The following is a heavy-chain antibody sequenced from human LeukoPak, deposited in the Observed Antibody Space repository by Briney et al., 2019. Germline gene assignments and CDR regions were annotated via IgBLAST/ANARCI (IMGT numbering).Heavy chain of an antibody. CDR3: ARDRVAGTGYFDF. V-gene: IGHV4-31*03. Sequence: PSQTLSLTCTVSGGSISSGGYYWSWIRQHPGKGLEWIGYIYYSGSTYYNPSLKSRVTISPDTSKNRFSLKLSSVTAADTAVYYCARDRVAGTGYFDFWGQGTLVTVSS. J-gene: IGHJ4*02. CDR1: GGSISSGGYY. CDR2: IYYSGST. D-gene: IGHD6-19*01.